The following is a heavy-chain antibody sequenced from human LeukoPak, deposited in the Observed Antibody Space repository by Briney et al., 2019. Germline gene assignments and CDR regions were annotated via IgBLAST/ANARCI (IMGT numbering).Heavy chain of an antibody. D-gene: IGHD2-8*01. J-gene: IGHJ6*02. Sequence: ASVKVSCKASGYTFTGYYMHWVRQAPGQGLEWMGRNNPNSGGTNYAQKFQGRVTMTRDTSISTAYMELSRLRSDDTAVYYCARGYCTNGVCYLYYYYGMDVWGQGTTVTVSS. CDR3: ARGYCTNGVCYLYYYYGMDV. V-gene: IGHV1-2*06. CDR1: GYTFTGYY. CDR2: NNPNSGGT.